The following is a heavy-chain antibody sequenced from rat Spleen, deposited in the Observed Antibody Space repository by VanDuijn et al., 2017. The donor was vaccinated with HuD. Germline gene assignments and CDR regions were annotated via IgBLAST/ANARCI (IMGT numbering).Heavy chain of an antibody. CDR1: GFTFSSYG. V-gene: IGHV5-29*01. J-gene: IGHJ2*01. Sequence: EVQLVESGGGLVQPGRSLKLSCAASGFTFSSYGMAWVRQAPTKGLEWVASINYDGSSTYYRDSVKGRFTISRDNAKSTLYLQMDSLRSEDTATYYCARSPPGSYYSYYFDYWGQGVMVTVSS. CDR3: ARSPPGSYYSYYFDY. D-gene: IGHD1-12*02. CDR2: INYDGSST.